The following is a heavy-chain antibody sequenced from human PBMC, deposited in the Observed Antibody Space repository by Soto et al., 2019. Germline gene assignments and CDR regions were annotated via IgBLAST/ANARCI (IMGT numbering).Heavy chain of an antibody. V-gene: IGHV1-69*01. CDR2: IIPIFGTA. CDR3: ARARYCSGGSCYPGYYYYGMDV. CDR1: GGTFSSYA. J-gene: IGHJ6*02. Sequence: QVQLVQSGAEVKKPGSSVKVSCKASGGTFSSYAISWVRQAPGQGLEWMGGIIPIFGTANYAQKFQGRVTITADESTSTAYMELSSLRSEETAVYYCARARYCSGGSCYPGYYYYGMDVWGQGTTVTVSS. D-gene: IGHD2-15*01.